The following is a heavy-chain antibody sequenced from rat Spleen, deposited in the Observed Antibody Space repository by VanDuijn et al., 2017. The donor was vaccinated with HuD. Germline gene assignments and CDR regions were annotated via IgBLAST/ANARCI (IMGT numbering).Heavy chain of an antibody. V-gene: IGHV5-22*01. D-gene: IGHD1-11*01. CDR3: AREGPPTVYFDY. J-gene: IGHJ3*01. CDR2: IRYESSST. CDR1: GFTFSDYY. Sequence: EVQLVESGGGLVQPGRSLKLSCAASGFTFSDYYMAWVRQDPKKGLEWVASIRYESSSTYYGDSVKGRFTISRDNAKNTQYLQMDSLRSEDTATYYCAREGPPTVYFDYWGQGTLVTVSS.